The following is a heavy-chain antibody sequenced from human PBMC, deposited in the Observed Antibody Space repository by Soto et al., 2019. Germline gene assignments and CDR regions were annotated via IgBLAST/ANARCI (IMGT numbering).Heavy chain of an antibody. V-gene: IGHV3-30-3*01. Sequence: QVQLVESGGGVVQPGRSLRLSCAASGFTFSSYAMHWVRQAPGKGLEWVAVISYDGSNKYYADSVKGRFTISRDNSKNTLYLQMNSLRAEDTAVYYCARGPVIVATAYFDYWGQGTLVTVSS. CDR2: ISYDGSNK. CDR3: ARGPVIVATAYFDY. D-gene: IGHD5-12*01. J-gene: IGHJ4*02. CDR1: GFTFSSYA.